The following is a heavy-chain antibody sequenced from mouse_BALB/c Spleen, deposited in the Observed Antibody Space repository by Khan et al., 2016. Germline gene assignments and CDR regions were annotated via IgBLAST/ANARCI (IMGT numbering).Heavy chain of an antibody. Sequence: EVELVESGGGLVQPGGSRKLSCAASGFNFSSFGMHWVRQAPEKGLEWVAYISSGSNTIYYADTVKGRFTISRDNPKKTLFLQMTSLRSEDTAMYYCARRIVTRDYYGMDYWGQRTSVTVSS. CDR1: GFNFSSFG. V-gene: IGHV5-17*02. CDR3: ARRIVTRDYYGMDY. J-gene: IGHJ4*01. D-gene: IGHD2-5*01. CDR2: ISSGSNTI.